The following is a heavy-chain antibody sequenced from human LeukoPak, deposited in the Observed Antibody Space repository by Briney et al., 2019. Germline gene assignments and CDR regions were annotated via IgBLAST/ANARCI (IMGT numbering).Heavy chain of an antibody. CDR3: ARVVVVVPAAMRTLGYYYGMDV. Sequence: KPSETLSLTCTVSGGSISSYYWSWIRQPPGKGPEWVGYIYYSGSTYYNPSLKSRVTISVDTSKNQFSLKLSSVTAADTAVYYCARVVVVVPAAMRTLGYYYGMDVWGQGTTVTVSS. CDR2: IYYSGST. D-gene: IGHD2-2*01. CDR1: GGSISSYY. J-gene: IGHJ6*02. V-gene: IGHV4-59*08.